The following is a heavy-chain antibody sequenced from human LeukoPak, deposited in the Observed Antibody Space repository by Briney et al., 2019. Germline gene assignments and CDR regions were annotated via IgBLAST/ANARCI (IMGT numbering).Heavy chain of an antibody. CDR1: GFTFSSGY. V-gene: IGHV3-74*01. D-gene: IGHD2-2*02. J-gene: IGHJ4*02. Sequence: GGSLRLSCAVSGFTFSSGYMPWVRQPPGKGPVWVSRISSDGNNTIYADSVKGRFTISRDDARNTLYLQMNSLRGADTVVYYCERYTGGGVYWGQGTLVTVSS. CDR3: ERYTGGGVY. CDR2: ISSDGNNT.